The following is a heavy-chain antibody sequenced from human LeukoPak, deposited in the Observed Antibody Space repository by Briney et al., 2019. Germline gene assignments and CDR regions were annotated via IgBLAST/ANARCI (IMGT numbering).Heavy chain of an antibody. CDR1: GGPISSSSYY. CDR2: IYYSGST. CDR3: ARGGVVAGESGVDY. V-gene: IGHV4-39*01. J-gene: IGHJ4*02. D-gene: IGHD6-19*01. Sequence: SETLSLTCTVSGGPISSSSYYWGWIRQPPGKGLEWIGSIYYSGSTYYNPSLKSRVTISVDTSKNQFSLKLSSVTAADTAVYYCARGGVVAGESGVDYWGQGTLVTVSS.